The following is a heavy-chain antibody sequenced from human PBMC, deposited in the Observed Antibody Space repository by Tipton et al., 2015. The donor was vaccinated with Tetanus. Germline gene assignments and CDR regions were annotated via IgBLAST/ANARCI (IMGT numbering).Heavy chain of an antibody. V-gene: IGHV4-61*08. J-gene: IGHJ4*02. Sequence: LRLSCSVSGGSLRGGDHNWSWIRQPPGKGLEWIGYIYFNGTAKYNPSLKSRLTISVDASKKQLSLKLTSVTAADTAVYYCARDAGDSGHWGPGTQVTVSS. CDR1: GGSLRGGDHN. CDR3: ARDAGDSGH. CDR2: IYFNGTA. D-gene: IGHD1-1*01.